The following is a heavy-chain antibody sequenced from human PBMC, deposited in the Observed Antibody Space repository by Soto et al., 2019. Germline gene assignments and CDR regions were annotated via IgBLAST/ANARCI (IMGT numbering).Heavy chain of an antibody. CDR2: ISGSGGST. CDR3: AKDLWKGIAVAGQRGGYYYGMDV. CDR1: GFTFSSYA. D-gene: IGHD6-19*01. V-gene: IGHV3-23*01. J-gene: IGHJ6*02. Sequence: EVQLLESGGGLVQPGGSLRLSCAASGFTFSSYAMSWVRQAPGKGLEWVSAISGSGGSTYYADSVKGRFTISRDNSKNTLYLQMNSLRAEDTAVYYCAKDLWKGIAVAGQRGGYYYGMDVWGQGTTVTVSS.